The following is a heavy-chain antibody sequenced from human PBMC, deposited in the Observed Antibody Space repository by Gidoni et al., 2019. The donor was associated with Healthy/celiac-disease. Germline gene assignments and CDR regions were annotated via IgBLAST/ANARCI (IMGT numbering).Heavy chain of an antibody. CDR2: ISYDGSNK. CDR3: AKDQTYYYDSSGYYGD. D-gene: IGHD3-22*01. Sequence: QVQLVESGGGVVQPGRSLRLPCAASGFTFSSYGMHWVRQAPGKGLEWVAVISYDGSNKYYADSVKGRFTISRDNSKNTLYLQMNSLRAEDTAVYYCAKDQTYYYDSSGYYGDWGQGTLVTVSS. CDR1: GFTFSSYG. V-gene: IGHV3-30*18. J-gene: IGHJ4*02.